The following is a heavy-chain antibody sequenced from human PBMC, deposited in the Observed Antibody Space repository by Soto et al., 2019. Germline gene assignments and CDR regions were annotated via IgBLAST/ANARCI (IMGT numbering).Heavy chain of an antibody. V-gene: IGHV4-30-4*01. CDR3: ASHGTTWGAFDI. CDR2: IYYSGST. D-gene: IGHD4-4*01. CDR1: GGSISSGDYY. J-gene: IGHJ3*02. Sequence: SETLSLTCTVSGGSISSGDYYWSWIRQPPGKGLEWIGYIYYSGSTYYNPSLKSRVTISVDTSKNQFSLKLSSVTAADTAVYYCASHGTTWGAFDIWGQGTMVTVSS.